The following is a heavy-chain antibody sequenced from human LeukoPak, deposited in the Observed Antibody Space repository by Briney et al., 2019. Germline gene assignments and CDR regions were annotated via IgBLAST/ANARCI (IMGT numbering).Heavy chain of an antibody. CDR2: TYPGGLT. Sequence: GGSLRLSCAAPRFTVRTNYMSWVRQTPGKGLEGVSVTYPGGLTYYADSVRGRFTASRDNSKNSLYLQMNSLRVEDTAVYYCARFSCSGASCYGLDVWGQGTTVIVS. CDR1: RFTVRTNY. V-gene: IGHV3-53*01. D-gene: IGHD2-15*01. CDR3: ARFSCSGASCYGLDV. J-gene: IGHJ6*02.